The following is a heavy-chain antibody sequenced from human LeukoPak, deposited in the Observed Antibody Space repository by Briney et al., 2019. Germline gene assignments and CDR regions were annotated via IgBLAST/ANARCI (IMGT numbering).Heavy chain of an antibody. CDR1: GFTFDDYA. D-gene: IGHD5-24*01. CDR2: ISGDGGST. CDR3: AKFTGWLQSAHDYFDY. Sequence: GGSLRLSCAASGFTFDDYAMHWVRQAPGKGLEWVSLISGDGGSTYYADSVKGRFTISRDNSKNSLYLQMNSLRTEDTALCYCAKFTGWLQSAHDYFDYWGQGTLVTVSS. V-gene: IGHV3-43*02. J-gene: IGHJ4*02.